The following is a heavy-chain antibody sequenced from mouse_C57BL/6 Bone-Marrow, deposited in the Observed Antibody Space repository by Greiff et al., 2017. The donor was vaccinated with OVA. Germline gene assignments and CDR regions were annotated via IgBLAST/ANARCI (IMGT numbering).Heavy chain of an antibody. D-gene: IGHD2-4*01. J-gene: IGHJ2*01. CDR2: INPNNGGT. Sequence: EVQLQQSGPEVVKPGASVKIPCKASGYTFTDYNMDWVKQSHGKSLEWIGDINPNNGGTIYNQKFKGKATLTVDKSSSTAYMELRSLTSEDTAVYYCARSGYDYDVIDYWGQGTTLTVSS. CDR1: GYTFTDYN. CDR3: ARSGYDYDVIDY. V-gene: IGHV1-18*01.